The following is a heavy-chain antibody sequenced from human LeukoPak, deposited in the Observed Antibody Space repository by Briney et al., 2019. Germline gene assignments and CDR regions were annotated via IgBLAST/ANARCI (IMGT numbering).Heavy chain of an antibody. CDR3: AREYVWGSYRYFDY. V-gene: IGHV3-13*01. J-gene: IGHJ4*02. CDR2: IGTAGDT. D-gene: IGHD3-16*02. CDR1: GFTFSSYD. Sequence: GGSLRLSCAASGFTFSSYDMHWVRQATGKGLEWVSAIGTAGDTYYPSSVKGRFTISRENAKNSLYLQMNSLRAGDTAVYYCAREYVWGSYRYFDYWGQGTLVTVSS.